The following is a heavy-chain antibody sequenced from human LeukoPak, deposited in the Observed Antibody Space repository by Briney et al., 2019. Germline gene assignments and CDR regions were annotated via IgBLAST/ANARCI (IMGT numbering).Heavy chain of an antibody. V-gene: IGHV5-51*01. CDR1: GSRFTSYW. J-gene: IGHJ5*02. CDR3: ARVGYSSSWHGYNWFDP. D-gene: IGHD6-13*01. CDR2: IYPGDSDT. Sequence: GGSLQICGQGAGSRFTSYWIGGGRQVRGKGVEGMGIIYPGDSDTRYTPSFQGQVTISADKSISTAYLQWSSLKASDTAMYYCARVGYSSSWHGYNWFDPWGQGTLVTVSS.